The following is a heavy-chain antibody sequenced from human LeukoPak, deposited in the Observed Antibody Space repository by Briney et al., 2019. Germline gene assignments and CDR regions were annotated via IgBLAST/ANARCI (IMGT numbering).Heavy chain of an antibody. CDR1: GFTFSGYN. CDR3: AKDPSSGFDP. CDR2: ISGSGGST. J-gene: IGHJ5*02. Sequence: GGSLRLSCAVSGFTFSGYNVNWVRQAPGKGLEWVSAISGSGGSTYYADSVKGRFTISRDNSKNTLYLQMNSLRAEDTAVYYCAKDPSSGFDPWGQGTLVTVSS. V-gene: IGHV3-23*01.